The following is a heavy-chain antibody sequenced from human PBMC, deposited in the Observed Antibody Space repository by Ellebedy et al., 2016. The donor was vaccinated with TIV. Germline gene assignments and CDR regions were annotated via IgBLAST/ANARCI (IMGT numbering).Heavy chain of an antibody. CDR3: ARESLDYSDNSDDSYFDC. J-gene: IGHJ4*02. D-gene: IGHD3-22*01. Sequence: GGSLRLSCAASGFIFSDYPMSWVRQVPGKGLEWVSCISPSSAYTDFGDSVKGRFTISRDNAKNSLELQMNSLRAEDTAVYYCARESLDYSDNSDDSYFDCWGQGTLVTVSS. CDR1: GFIFSDYP. CDR2: ISPSSAYT. V-gene: IGHV3-21*01.